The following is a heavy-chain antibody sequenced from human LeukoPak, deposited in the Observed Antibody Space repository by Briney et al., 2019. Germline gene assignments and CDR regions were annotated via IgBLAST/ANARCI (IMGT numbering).Heavy chain of an antibody. Sequence: GGSLRLSCAASGFTFSSYAMSWVRQAPGKGLEWVSAISGSGGTIYYADSVKGRFTISRDNAKNSLYLQMNSLRAEDTAVYYCARDGPDAFDIWGQGTMVTVSS. CDR2: ISGSGGTI. J-gene: IGHJ3*02. CDR1: GFTFSSYA. CDR3: ARDGPDAFDI. V-gene: IGHV3-23*01.